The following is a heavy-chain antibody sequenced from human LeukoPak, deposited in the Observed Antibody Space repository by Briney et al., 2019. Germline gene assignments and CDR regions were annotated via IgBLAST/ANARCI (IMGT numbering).Heavy chain of an antibody. J-gene: IGHJ4*02. CDR2: ISYDGSNK. D-gene: IGHD3-10*01. Sequence: GGSLRLSCAASGFTFSSYGMHWVRQAPGKGLEWVAVISYDGSNKYYADSVKGRFTISRDNSKNTLYLQMNSLKPEDTAVYYCARDPSAYGSGSYYNGAFDYWGQGTLVTVSS. CDR3: ARDPSAYGSGSYYNGAFDY. V-gene: IGHV3-30*03. CDR1: GFTFSSYG.